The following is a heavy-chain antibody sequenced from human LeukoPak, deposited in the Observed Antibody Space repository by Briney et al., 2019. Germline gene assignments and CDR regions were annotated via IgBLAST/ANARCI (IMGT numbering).Heavy chain of an antibody. Sequence: GGSLRLSCAASGFTFSSYAMSWVRQAPGKGLEWVSAISGSGGSTYYADSVKGRFTISRDNSKNTLYLQMNSLRDEDTAVYYCAKAVFGRQCSTSCYYDYWGQGTLVTVSS. CDR3: AKAVFGRQCSTSCYYDY. J-gene: IGHJ4*02. CDR1: GFTFSSYA. V-gene: IGHV3-23*01. D-gene: IGHD2-2*01. CDR2: ISGSGGST.